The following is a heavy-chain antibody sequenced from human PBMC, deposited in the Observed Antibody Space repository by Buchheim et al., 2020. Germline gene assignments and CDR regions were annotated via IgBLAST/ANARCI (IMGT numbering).Heavy chain of an antibody. Sequence: QVQLQESGPGVVKPSEPLSLTCTVSGGSMDPYYWSWIRQTPGKGLEWIGFIYYNGIINYNPSLNGRVTISIDTSKNPFSLRVMSVTAADTAVYYCARDAGPRLGFDAFDIWGQGT. CDR1: GGSMDPYY. V-gene: IGHV4-59*01. CDR2: IYYNGII. CDR3: ARDAGPRLGFDAFDI. J-gene: IGHJ3*02. D-gene: IGHD6-19*01.